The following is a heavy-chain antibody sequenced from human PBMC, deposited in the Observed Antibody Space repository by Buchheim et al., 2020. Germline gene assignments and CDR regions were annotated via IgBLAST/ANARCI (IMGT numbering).Heavy chain of an antibody. CDR1: GFSITSSS. Sequence: EVQLVESGGGLVQPGGSQRLSCAASGFSITSSSMFWVRHAPGKGLMWVSQIHTDGSSITYADSVKGRFTMSRDSAKNTLYLQMNSLRDEDTSVYYCTRGGVRYGMDVWGQGTT. CDR2: IHTDGSSI. D-gene: IGHD2-8*01. J-gene: IGHJ6*02. CDR3: TRGGVRYGMDV. V-gene: IGHV3-74*03.